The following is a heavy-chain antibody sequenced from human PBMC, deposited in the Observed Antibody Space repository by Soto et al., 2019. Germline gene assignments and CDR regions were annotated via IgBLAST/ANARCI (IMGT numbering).Heavy chain of an antibody. CDR2: MQPSTGRT. D-gene: IGHD1-26*01. J-gene: IGHJ4*02. Sequence: QVQLVQSGAEVREPGASVKVSCKASGYSFTSLDINWVRQTAGQGLEWMGWMQPSTGRTGYAQKFQGRVTITRDTSINAAYMELPTLASDATAFYYCARGVSAGVDYWGQGTLVTVSS. V-gene: IGHV1-8*01. CDR1: GYSFTSLD. CDR3: ARGVSAGVDY.